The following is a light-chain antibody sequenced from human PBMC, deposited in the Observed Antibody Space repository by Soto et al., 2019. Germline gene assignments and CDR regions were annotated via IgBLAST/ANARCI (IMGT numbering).Light chain of an antibody. V-gene: IGLV3-1*01. J-gene: IGLJ2*01. Sequence: SYELTQPPSVSVSPGQTASITCSGDKLGDKYACWYQQKTGQSPVLVIYQDSKRPSGIPERFSGSNSGNTVTLTISGTQAMDEADYYCQAGDRSSVVFGGGTKLTVL. CDR2: QDS. CDR1: KLGDKY. CDR3: QAGDRSSVV.